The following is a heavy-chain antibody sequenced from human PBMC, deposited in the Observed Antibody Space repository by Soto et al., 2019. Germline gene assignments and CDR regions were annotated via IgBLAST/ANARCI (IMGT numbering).Heavy chain of an antibody. CDR3: ARDSVYSGYDKFDY. CDR2: ISSSSSYI. D-gene: IGHD5-12*01. J-gene: IGHJ4*02. Sequence: PGGSLRLSCAASGFTFSSYSMNWVRQAPGKGLEWVSSISSSSSYIYYADSVKGRFTISRDNAKNSLYLQMNSLRAEDTAVYYCARDSVYSGYDKFDYWGQGTLVTVSS. CDR1: GFTFSSYS. V-gene: IGHV3-21*01.